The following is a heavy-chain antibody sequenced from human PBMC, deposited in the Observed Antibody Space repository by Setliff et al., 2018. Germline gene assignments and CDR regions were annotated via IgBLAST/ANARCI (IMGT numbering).Heavy chain of an antibody. D-gene: IGHD6-6*01. CDR3: ARDFPPLYSSSFSDAFDI. CDR2: ISAYNGNT. CDR1: GYTFTSYG. V-gene: IGHV1-18*01. J-gene: IGHJ3*02. Sequence: ASVKVSCKASGYTFTSYGISWVRQAPGQGLEWMGWISAYNGNTNYAQKLQGRVTMTTDTSTSTAYVELRSLRSDDTAVYYCARDFPPLYSSSFSDAFDIWGQGIMVTVSS.